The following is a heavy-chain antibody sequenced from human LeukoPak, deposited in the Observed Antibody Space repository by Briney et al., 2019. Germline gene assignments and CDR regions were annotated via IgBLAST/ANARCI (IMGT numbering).Heavy chain of an antibody. CDR1: GGSVSSGNYY. Sequence: SETLSLTCSVSGGSVSSGNYYWSWIRQPPGKGLEWIGYIYYSGSTNYSPSLKSRVTISVDTSKNQFSLKLSSVTAADTAVYYCARAGLTGRYNWFDPWGQGTLVTVSS. CDR3: ARAGLTGRYNWFDP. J-gene: IGHJ5*02. D-gene: IGHD1-20*01. V-gene: IGHV4-61*01. CDR2: IYYSGST.